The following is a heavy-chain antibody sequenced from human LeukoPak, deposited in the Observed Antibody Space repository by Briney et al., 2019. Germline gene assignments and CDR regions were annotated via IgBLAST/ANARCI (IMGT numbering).Heavy chain of an antibody. CDR1: GFTFSNAW. V-gene: IGHV3-7*01. CDR3: ARESPVNWFDP. Sequence: GGSLRLSCAASGFTFSNAWMNWVRQAPGKGLEWVANIKQDGSEKYYVDSVKGRFTISRDNAKNSLYLQMNSLRAEDTAVYYCARESPVNWFDPWGQGTLVTVSS. CDR2: IKQDGSEK. J-gene: IGHJ5*02.